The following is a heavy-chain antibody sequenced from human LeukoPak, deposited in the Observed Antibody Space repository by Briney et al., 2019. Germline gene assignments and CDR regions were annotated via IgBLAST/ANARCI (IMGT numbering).Heavy chain of an antibody. V-gene: IGHV1-58*01. CDR3: ARVNYYDSSGYSLDY. CDR1: GFTFTSSA. J-gene: IGHJ4*02. CDR2: IVVGSGNT. D-gene: IGHD3-22*01. Sequence: EASVKVSCKASGFTFTSSAVQWVRQARGQRLEWIGWIVVGSGNTNYAQKFQERVTITRDMSTSTAYMELSSLRSEDTAVYYCARVNYYDSSGYSLDYWGQGTLVTVSS.